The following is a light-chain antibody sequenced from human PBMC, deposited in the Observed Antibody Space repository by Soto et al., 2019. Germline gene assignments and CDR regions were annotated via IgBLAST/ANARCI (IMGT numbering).Light chain of an antibody. Sequence: EIVLTQSPATLSVSPGERSTLSCISSQSVSSNLAWYQQKPGQAPRLLIYDASNRATGIPARFSGSGSGTDFTLTISSLEPEDFAVYYCQQRSNWPPIFTFGGGTKVDIK. CDR2: DAS. J-gene: IGKJ4*01. CDR3: QQRSNWPPIFT. CDR1: QSVSSN. V-gene: IGKV3-11*01.